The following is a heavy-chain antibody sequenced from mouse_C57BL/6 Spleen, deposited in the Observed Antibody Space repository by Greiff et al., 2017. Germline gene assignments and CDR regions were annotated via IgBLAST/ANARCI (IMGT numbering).Heavy chain of an antibody. Sequence: QVQLQQPGAELVKPGASVKLSCKASGYTFTSYWMPWVKQRPGQGLEWIGEIDPSGSYTNYNQKLKGKATLTVDTSSSTAYMQLSSLTSEDSAVYDCARDGYWGQGTTLTVSS. CDR3: ARDGY. CDR2: IDPSGSYT. J-gene: IGHJ2*01. CDR1: GYTFTSYW. V-gene: IGHV1-50*01.